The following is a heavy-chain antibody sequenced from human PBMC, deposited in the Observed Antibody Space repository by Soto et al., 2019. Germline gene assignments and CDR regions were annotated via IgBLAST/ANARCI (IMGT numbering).Heavy chain of an antibody. D-gene: IGHD3-16*01. CDR1: GFTFSTSW. CDR2: INPDGSIT. CDR3: ARDIGYGGN. Sequence: EVQLVESGGGLVQPGRSLRLSCAASGFTFSTSWMHWVRQTPVKGLVWVSHINPDGSITNYADSAKGRFTISRDNAKNTLFLQMNNLRAEDTSVYFCARDIGYGGNWGQGTLVTVSS. V-gene: IGHV3-74*01. J-gene: IGHJ4*02.